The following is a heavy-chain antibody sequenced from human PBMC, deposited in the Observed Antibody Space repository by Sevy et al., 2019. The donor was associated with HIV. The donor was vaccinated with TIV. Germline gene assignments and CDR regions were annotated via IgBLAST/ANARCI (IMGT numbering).Heavy chain of an antibody. CDR3: ARDGGYSDYGMDL. J-gene: IGHJ6*02. D-gene: IGHD2-15*01. CDR2: INSGSTII. V-gene: IGHV3-48*01. Sequence: GGSLRLSCVASGFTFSSYNFNWVRQAPGKGLELISFINSGSTIISHAVSVKGRFTISRDSAKKSVYLQMNSLRVEDTAVYYCARDGGYSDYGMDLWGQGTTVTVSS. CDR1: GFTFSSYN.